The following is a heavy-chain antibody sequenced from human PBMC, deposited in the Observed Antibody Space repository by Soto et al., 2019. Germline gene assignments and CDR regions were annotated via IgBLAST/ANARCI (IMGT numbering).Heavy chain of an antibody. CDR1: GFSFDDYA. D-gene: IGHD3-22*01. CDR2: VRWNSGMI. Sequence: GESLTLSCEASGFSFDDYAMHWVRQAPGKGLEWVAGVRWNSGMIGYADSVKGRFSTSRDNAAKSLFQQMSGLAAEATALYYGARGNSSSLDYFDYWGQGILVTVSS. CDR3: ARGNSSSLDYFDY. J-gene: IGHJ4*02. V-gene: IGHV3-9*01.